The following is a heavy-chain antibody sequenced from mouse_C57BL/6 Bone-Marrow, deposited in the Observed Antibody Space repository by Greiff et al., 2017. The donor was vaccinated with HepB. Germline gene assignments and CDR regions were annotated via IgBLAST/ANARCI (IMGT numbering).Heavy chain of an antibody. V-gene: IGHV1-5*01. J-gene: IGHJ2*01. CDR3: TRSRYDSLYYFDY. Sequence: EVQVVESGTVLARPGASVKMSCKTSGYTFTSYWMHWVKQRPGQGLEWIGAIYPGNSDTSYNQKFKGKAKLTAVTSASTAYMELSSLTNEDSAVYYCTRSRYDSLYYFDYWGQGTTLTVSS. CDR1: GYTFTSYW. CDR2: IYPGNSDT. D-gene: IGHD2-4*01.